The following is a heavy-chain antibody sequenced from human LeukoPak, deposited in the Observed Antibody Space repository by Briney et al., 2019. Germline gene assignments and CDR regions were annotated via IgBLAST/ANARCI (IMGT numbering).Heavy chain of an antibody. CDR1: GGSISSYY. D-gene: IGHD3-22*01. CDR2: IYTSGST. J-gene: IGHJ6*03. CDR3: ARDLASGLDSSGYYPRAHYMDV. V-gene: IGHV4-4*07. Sequence: SETLSLTCTVSGGSISSYYWSWIRQPAGKGLEWIGRIYTSGSTNYNPSLKSRVTMSVDTSKNQFSLKLSSVTAADTAVYYCARDLASGLDSSGYYPRAHYMDVWGKGTTVTVSS.